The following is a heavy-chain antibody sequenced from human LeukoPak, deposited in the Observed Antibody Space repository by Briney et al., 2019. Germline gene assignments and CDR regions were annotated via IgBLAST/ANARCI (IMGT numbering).Heavy chain of an antibody. CDR2: ISSSSSYI. Sequence: GGSLRLSCAASGFTFSSYSMNWVRQAPGKGLEWVSSISSSSSYIYYADSVKGRFTISRDNAKNSLYLQMNSLRAEDTAVYYCARESLRSRRITMVRGVSDFDYWGQGTPVTVSS. D-gene: IGHD3-10*01. CDR1: GFTFSSYS. V-gene: IGHV3-21*01. J-gene: IGHJ4*02. CDR3: ARESLRSRRITMVRGVSDFDY.